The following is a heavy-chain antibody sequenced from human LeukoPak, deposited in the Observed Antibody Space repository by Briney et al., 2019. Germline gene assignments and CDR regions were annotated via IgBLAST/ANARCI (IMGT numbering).Heavy chain of an antibody. V-gene: IGHV3-23*01. CDR3: VRLLAYNSGGEAFDH. Sequence: GGSLRLSCAASGFTFSRYGMSWVRQAPGKGLEWVSGMSGIGGSTYYADSVKGRFTISRDNSKNTLYLQMNSLRAEDTAVYYCVRLLAYNSGGEAFDHWGQGTLVTVSS. D-gene: IGHD1-20*01. CDR2: MSGIGGST. J-gene: IGHJ4*02. CDR1: GFTFSRYG.